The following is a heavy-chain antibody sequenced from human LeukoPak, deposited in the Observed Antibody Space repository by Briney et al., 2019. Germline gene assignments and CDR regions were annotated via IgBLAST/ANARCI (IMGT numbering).Heavy chain of an antibody. D-gene: IGHD6-19*01. J-gene: IGHJ5*02. CDR1: GGSISSYY. CDR3: AREIGSSGWLRFDP. CDR2: IYYSGST. V-gene: IGHV4-59*01. Sequence: PSETLSLTCTVSGGSISSYYWSWIRQPPGKGLEWIGYIYYSGSTNYNPSLKSRVTISVDTSKNQFSLKLSSVTAADTAVYYCAREIGSSGWLRFDPWGQGTLVTVSS.